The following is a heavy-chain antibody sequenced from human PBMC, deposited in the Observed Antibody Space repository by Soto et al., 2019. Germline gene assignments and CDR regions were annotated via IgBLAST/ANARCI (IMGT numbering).Heavy chain of an antibody. CDR2: IRWNRCSI. J-gene: IGHJ4*02. V-gene: IGHV3-9*01. CDR3: AKDIGTRYNWNYPLGDGFFDY. D-gene: IGHD1-7*01. Sequence: EVQLVESGGGLVQPGSSLRLSCAASGFTFDDYAMHWVRQAPGKGLEWVQGIRWNRCSICYADSEKGRFTISRENAKNSLYLQMNSLRAEDTALYYCAKDIGTRYNWNYPLGDGFFDYWGQGTLVTGSS. CDR1: GFTFDDYA.